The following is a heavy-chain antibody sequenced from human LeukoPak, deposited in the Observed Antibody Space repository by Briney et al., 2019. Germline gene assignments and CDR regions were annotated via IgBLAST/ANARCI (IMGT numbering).Heavy chain of an antibody. CDR1: GYTFTNYY. V-gene: IGHV1-46*01. D-gene: IGHD6-19*01. J-gene: IGHJ4*02. CDR2: INPSGGST. CDR3: ARDRGVEVFSSGWSLYFDY. Sequence: ASVKVSCKASGYTFTNYYIHWVRQAPGQGLEWMGIINPSGGSTSYAQKFQGRVTMTRDTSTSTVYMELSSLRSEDTAVYYCARDRGVEVFSSGWSLYFDYWGQGTLVTVSS.